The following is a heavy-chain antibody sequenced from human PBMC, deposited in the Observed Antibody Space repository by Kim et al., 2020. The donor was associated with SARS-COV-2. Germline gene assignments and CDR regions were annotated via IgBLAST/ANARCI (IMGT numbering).Heavy chain of an antibody. CDR1: GFTFSSYG. V-gene: IGHV3-30*18. CDR3: AKDHFDP. CDR2: ISYDGSNK. J-gene: IGHJ5*02. Sequence: GGSLRLSCAASGFTFSSYGMHWVRQAPGKGLEWVAVISYDGSNKYYADSVKGRFTISRDNSKNTLYLQMNSLRAEDTAMYYCAKDHFDPWGQGTLVTVSS.